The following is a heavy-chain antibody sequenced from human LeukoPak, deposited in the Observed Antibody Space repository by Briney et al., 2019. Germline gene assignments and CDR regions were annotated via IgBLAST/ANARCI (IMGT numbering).Heavy chain of an antibody. CDR1: GGSFSGYY. J-gene: IGHJ5*02. Sequence: SETLSLTCAVYGGSFSGYYWSWIRQPSGKGLEWIGEINHSGSTNYNPSLKSRVTISVDTSKNQFSLKLSSVTAADTAVYYCARGLEIATISWFDPWGQGTLVTVSS. D-gene: IGHD5-24*01. CDR2: INHSGST. V-gene: IGHV4-34*01. CDR3: ARGLEIATISWFDP.